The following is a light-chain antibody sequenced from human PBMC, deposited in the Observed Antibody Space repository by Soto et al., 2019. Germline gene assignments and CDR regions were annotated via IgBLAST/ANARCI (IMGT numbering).Light chain of an antibody. V-gene: IGLV2-14*01. CDR2: DVS. CDR3: SSYTSSSTWV. CDR1: NSDVGGYNY. J-gene: IGLJ3*02. Sequence: QSVLTQPASVSGSPGQSITISCTGTNSDVGGYNYVSWYQQHPGKAPKLMIYDVSNRPSGVSNRFSGSKSGNTASLTISGLKAEDEADYYCSSYTSSSTWVFGGGTKVTVL.